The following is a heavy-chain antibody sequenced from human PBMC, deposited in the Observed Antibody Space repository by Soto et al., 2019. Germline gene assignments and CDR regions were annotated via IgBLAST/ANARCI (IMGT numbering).Heavy chain of an antibody. D-gene: IGHD4-17*01. J-gene: IGHJ6*03. Sequence: GGSLRLSCAASGFTFDDYAMHWVRQAPGKGLEWVSGISWNSGSIGYADSVKGRFTISRDNAKNSLYLQMNSLRAEDTALYYCAKDYATTHFYYMDVWGKGTTVTVSS. CDR3: AKDYATTHFYYMDV. CDR2: ISWNSGSI. V-gene: IGHV3-9*01. CDR1: GFTFDDYA.